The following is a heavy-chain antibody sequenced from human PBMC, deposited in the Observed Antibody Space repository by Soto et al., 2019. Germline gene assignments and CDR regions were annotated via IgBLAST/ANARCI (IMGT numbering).Heavy chain of an antibody. D-gene: IGHD4-17*01. CDR3: ARDPGPHYGGNRGGDY. Sequence: GGSLRLSCAASGFTVSSNYMSWVRQAPGKGLEWVSVIYSGGSTYYADSVKGRFTISRDNSKNTLYLQMNSLRAEDTAVYYCARDPGPHYGGNRGGDYWGQGTLVTVSS. CDR2: IYSGGST. V-gene: IGHV3-53*01. CDR1: GFTVSSNY. J-gene: IGHJ4*02.